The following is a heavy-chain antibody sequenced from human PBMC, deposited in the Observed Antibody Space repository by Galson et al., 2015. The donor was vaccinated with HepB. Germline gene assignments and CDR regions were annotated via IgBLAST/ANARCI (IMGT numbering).Heavy chain of an antibody. CDR2: IWYDGSNK. D-gene: IGHD3-9*01. V-gene: IGHV3-33*08. Sequence: SLRLSCAASGFTFSSYGMHWVRQAPGKGLEWVAVIWYDGSNKYYADSVKGRFTISRDNSKNTLYLQMNSLRAEDTAVYYCARDHLSYYDILTGGIGFFDYWGQGTLVTVSS. CDR3: ARDHLSYYDILTGGIGFFDY. CDR1: GFTFSSYG. J-gene: IGHJ4*02.